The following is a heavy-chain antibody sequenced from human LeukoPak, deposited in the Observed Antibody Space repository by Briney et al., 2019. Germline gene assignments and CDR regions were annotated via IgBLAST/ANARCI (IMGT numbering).Heavy chain of an antibody. J-gene: IGHJ4*02. CDR3: ARQEARGYYYEGLDY. V-gene: IGHV3-21*01. Sequence: GGSLRLSCAASGFTFSSYNMNWVRQAPGKGLEWVSSISSTSNYIYYADSVKGRFTISRDNAKNSLYLQMNSLRAEDTAVYYCARQEARGYYYEGLDYWGQGNLVTVSS. D-gene: IGHD3-22*01. CDR2: ISSTSNYI. CDR1: GFTFSSYN.